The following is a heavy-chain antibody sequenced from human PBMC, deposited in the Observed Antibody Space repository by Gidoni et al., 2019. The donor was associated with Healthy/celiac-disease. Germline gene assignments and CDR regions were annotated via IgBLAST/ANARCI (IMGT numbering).Heavy chain of an antibody. CDR3: ARDWAPNYGGNRHYYYYYGMDV. J-gene: IGHJ6*02. Sequence: EVQLVESGGGLVQPGGSLRLSCAASGFTFSSYWMSWVRQAPGKGLEWVANIKQDGSEKYYVDSVKGRFTISRDNAKNSLYLQMNSLRAEDTAVYYCARDWAPNYGGNRHYYYYYGMDVWGQGTTVTVSS. CDR2: IKQDGSEK. CDR1: GFTFSSYW. V-gene: IGHV3-7*01. D-gene: IGHD4-17*01.